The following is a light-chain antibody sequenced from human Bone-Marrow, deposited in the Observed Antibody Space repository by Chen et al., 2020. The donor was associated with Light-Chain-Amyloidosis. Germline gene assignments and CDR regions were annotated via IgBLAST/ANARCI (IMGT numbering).Light chain of an antibody. CDR1: DLPTKY. J-gene: IGLJ2*01. V-gene: IGLV3-25*03. Sequence: SYELTQPPSVSVSPGQTARITCSGDDLPTKYAYWYQQKPGQAPVLVIHRDTERPSGLSERFAGASSGTTATLTLSGVQAEDEADYHCQSAYGSGAYEVRFGGGTKLTVL. CDR3: QSAYGSGAYEVR. CDR2: RDT.